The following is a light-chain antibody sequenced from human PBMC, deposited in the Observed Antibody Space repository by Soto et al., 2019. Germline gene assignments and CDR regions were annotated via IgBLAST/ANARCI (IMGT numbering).Light chain of an antibody. Sequence: VVLTQSQATLSLSPLERAYLXCRASQSVSSNLAWYQQKPGQAPRLLIYGASTRATGIPARFSGSGSGTDFTLTISSLQPEDVATYYCQKHNSAPLFFGPGTKVDI. J-gene: IGKJ3*01. CDR1: QSVSSN. V-gene: IGKV3-15*01. CDR3: QKHNSAPLF. CDR2: GAS.